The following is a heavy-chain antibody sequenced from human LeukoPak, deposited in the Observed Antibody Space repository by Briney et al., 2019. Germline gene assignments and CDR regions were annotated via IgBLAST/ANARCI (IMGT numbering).Heavy chain of an antibody. CDR1: GFTLSSYA. Sequence: GGSLRLSCTISGFTLSSYAMHWVRQAPGKGLEWVALMSNDGKDKYYADSVKGRFSISRDTSKNTLYLQMNSLRTDDTAVYYCARVRGIIEGGPGLYWGQGTLVTVSS. CDR2: MSNDGKDK. J-gene: IGHJ4*02. V-gene: IGHV3-30*04. D-gene: IGHD3-10*01. CDR3: ARVRGIIEGGPGLY.